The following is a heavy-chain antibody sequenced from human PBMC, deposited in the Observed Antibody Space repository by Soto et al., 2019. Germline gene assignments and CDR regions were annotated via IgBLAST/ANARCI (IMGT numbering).Heavy chain of an antibody. CDR2: INHSGST. CDR3: ARVVCTNGVCYNYFDY. Sequence: SETLSLTCAVYGRSLSGYYWSWIRQPPGKGLEWIGEINHSGSTNYNPSLKSRVTISVDTSKNQFSLKLSSVTAADTAVYYCARVVCTNGVCYNYFDYWGQGTLVTVSS. D-gene: IGHD2-8*01. CDR1: GRSLSGYY. J-gene: IGHJ4*02. V-gene: IGHV4-34*01.